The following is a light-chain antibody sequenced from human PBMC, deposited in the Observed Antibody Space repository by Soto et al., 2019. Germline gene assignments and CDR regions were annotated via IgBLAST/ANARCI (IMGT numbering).Light chain of an antibody. J-gene: IGKJ1*01. V-gene: IGKV3D-7*01. CDR3: QQYYXYPST. Sequence: TVSRRASQSVTSNYSAWYQQRPGQAPRLLIYVESTRAAGIPARFSGSGSGTEFTLTISSLQTEDFAPYYXQQYYXYPSTFXQGTKVDIK. CDR2: VES. CDR1: QSVTSNY.